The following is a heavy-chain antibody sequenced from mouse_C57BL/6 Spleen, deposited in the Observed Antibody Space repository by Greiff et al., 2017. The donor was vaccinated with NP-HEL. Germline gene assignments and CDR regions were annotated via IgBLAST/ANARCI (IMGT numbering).Heavy chain of an antibody. V-gene: IGHV10-1*01. Sequence: EVKLMESGGGLVQPKGSLKLSCAASGFSFNTYAMNWVRQAPGKGLEWVARIRSKSNNYATYYADSVKDRFTISRDDSESMLYLQMNNLKTEDTAMYYCVSNYVAVGAMDYWGQGTSVTVSS. CDR3: VSNYVAVGAMDY. D-gene: IGHD2-1*01. CDR1: GFSFNTYA. J-gene: IGHJ4*01. CDR2: IRSKSNNYAT.